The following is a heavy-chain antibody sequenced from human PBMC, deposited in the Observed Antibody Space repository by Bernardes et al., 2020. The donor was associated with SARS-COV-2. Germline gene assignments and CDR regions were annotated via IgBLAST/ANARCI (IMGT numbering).Heavy chain of an antibody. CDR2: LYSGGST. D-gene: IGHD2-8*02. CDR1: GFTVSGSY. J-gene: IGHJ4*02. V-gene: IGHV3-66*01. Sequence: GGSLRLSCGASGFTVSGSYMSWVRQAPGKGLEWVSLLYSGGSTFYADSVKGRFTISRDNSKNTLYLQLDSLRVEDAAMYYCAMDLSGAQDYWGQGTLVTVSS. CDR3: AMDLSGAQDY.